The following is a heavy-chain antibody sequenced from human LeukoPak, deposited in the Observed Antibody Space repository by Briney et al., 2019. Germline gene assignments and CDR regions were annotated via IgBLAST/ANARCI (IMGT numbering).Heavy chain of an antibody. J-gene: IGHJ5*02. CDR2: ISAYNGNT. Sequence: APVKVSCKASGYTFTSYGISCVRQAPEQGLEWMGWISAYNGNTKYAQKLQGRVTMTTDTSTSTAYMELRSLRSDDTAVYYCARDFRRIVGAPFDPWGQGTLVTVSS. CDR1: GYTFTSYG. V-gene: IGHV1-18*01. CDR3: ARDFRRIVGAPFDP. D-gene: IGHD1-26*01.